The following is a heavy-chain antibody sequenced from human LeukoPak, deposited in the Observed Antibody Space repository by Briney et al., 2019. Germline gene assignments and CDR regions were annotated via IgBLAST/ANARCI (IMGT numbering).Heavy chain of an antibody. J-gene: IGHJ4*02. CDR1: GFTFSSYG. CDR2: ISYDGSNK. CDR3: ARDLSPGSYLGYFDC. V-gene: IGHV3-30*03. Sequence: GGSLRLSCAASGFTFSSYGMHWVRQAPGKGLEWVAVISYDGSNKYYADSVKGRFTISRDQSKNTLYLQMNSLRAEDTAVYYCARDLSPGSYLGYFDCWGQGTLVTVSS. D-gene: IGHD3-22*01.